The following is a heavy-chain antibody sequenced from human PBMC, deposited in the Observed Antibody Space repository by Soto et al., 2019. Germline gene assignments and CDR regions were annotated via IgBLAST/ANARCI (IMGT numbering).Heavy chain of an antibody. CDR1: GFAFSPYG. J-gene: IGHJ4*02. D-gene: IGHD2-2*01. V-gene: IGHV3-21*06. Sequence: EVQVVESGGGLVKPGGSLRLSCAASGFAFSPYGMNWVRQAPGKGLEWVSSIRSGGDYIFYADSVKGRFTISRDNAKNSLDLQMNSLRAEDAAVYYCARVGGSCSTASCFAYFDPWGQGTLVTVSS. CDR3: ARVGGSCSTASCFAYFDP. CDR2: IRSGGDYI.